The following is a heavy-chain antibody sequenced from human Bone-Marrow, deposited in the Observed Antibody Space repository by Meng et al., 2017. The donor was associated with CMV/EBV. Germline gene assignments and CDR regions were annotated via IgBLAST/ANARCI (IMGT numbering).Heavy chain of an antibody. V-gene: IGHV3-7*01. J-gene: IGHJ4*02. CDR1: GFTFSNYW. Sequence: GESLKISCVAAGFTFSNYWMSWVRQAPGKGLEWVANIKQDGSEKNYVDSVKGRFTISRDNAKNSLYLQLNSLRVEDTGVYYCARAGGYSSGWALWGQGTLVTVSS. CDR3: ARAGGYSSGWAL. D-gene: IGHD6-19*01. CDR2: IKQDGSEK.